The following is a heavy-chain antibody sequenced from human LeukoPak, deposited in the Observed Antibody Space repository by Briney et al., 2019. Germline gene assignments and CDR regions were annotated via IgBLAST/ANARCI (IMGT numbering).Heavy chain of an antibody. CDR2: ISYDGSNK. CDR1: GFTFSSYA. V-gene: IGHV3-30*04. J-gene: IGHJ4*02. Sequence: GGSLRLSCAASGFTFSSYAMHWVRQAPGKGLEWVAVISYDGSNKYYADSVKGRFTIARDNSKNTLYLQMNSLRAEDTAVYYCGSQSGRWLQLLHGPLGYYFDYWGQGTLVTVSS. CDR3: GSQSGRWLQLLHGPLGYYFDY. D-gene: IGHD5-24*01.